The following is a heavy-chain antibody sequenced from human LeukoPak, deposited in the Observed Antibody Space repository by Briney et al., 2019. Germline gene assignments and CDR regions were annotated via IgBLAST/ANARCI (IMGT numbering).Heavy chain of an antibody. CDR2: INTDGSST. D-gene: IGHD6-13*01. CDR3: ARSYYSSSCPDY. J-gene: IGHJ4*02. V-gene: IGHV3-74*01. Sequence: PGGSLRLSCAASGFSFSSYWMHWVRQAPGKGLLWVSRINTDGSSTYYADSVKGRFTISRDNAKNSLYLQMNSLRAEDTAVYYCARSYYSSSCPDYWGQGTLVTVSS. CDR1: GFSFSSYW.